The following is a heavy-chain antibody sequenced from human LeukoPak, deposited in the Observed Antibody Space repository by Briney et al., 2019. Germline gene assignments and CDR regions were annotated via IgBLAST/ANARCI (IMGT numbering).Heavy chain of an antibody. J-gene: IGHJ4*02. CDR2: INTDGSST. D-gene: IGHD1-26*01. CDR3: ARAPSGYFDY. Sequence: PGGSLRLSCAASGFTFSTYWMHWVRQGPGKGLVWVSRINTDGSSTSYADSVEGRFTISRDNAENTLYLQMNSLRAEDTAVYYCARAPSGYFDYWGQGTLVSVSS. V-gene: IGHV3-74*01. CDR1: GFTFSTYW.